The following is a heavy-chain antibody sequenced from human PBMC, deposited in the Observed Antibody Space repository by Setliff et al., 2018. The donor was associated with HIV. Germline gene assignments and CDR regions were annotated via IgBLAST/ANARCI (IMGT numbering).Heavy chain of an antibody. J-gene: IGHJ4*02. V-gene: IGHV3-30*02. CDR3: AKLPPYYYDSSGYQGFDY. Sequence: GESLKISCAASGFTFSSYWMSWVRQAPGKGLEWVAFIRYDGSNKYYADSVKGRFTISRDNSKNTLYLQMNSLRAEDTAVYYCAKLPPYYYDSSGYQGFDYWGQGTLVTVSS. D-gene: IGHD3-22*01. CDR1: GFTFSSYW. CDR2: IRYDGSNK.